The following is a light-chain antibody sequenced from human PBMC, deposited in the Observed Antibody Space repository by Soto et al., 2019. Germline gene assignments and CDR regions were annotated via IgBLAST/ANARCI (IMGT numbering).Light chain of an antibody. J-gene: IGLJ1*01. CDR3: SSYTDTKILV. CDR1: SSDIGGYNS. Sequence: ALTQSPSASGSPGQSVTISCTGTSSDIGGYNSVSWYQQHPGKAPKVMIYDVTKRPSGVPDRFSGSKSGNAASLTVSALQAEDEADYYCSSYTDTKILVFGTGTKVTVL. CDR2: DVT. V-gene: IGLV2-8*01.